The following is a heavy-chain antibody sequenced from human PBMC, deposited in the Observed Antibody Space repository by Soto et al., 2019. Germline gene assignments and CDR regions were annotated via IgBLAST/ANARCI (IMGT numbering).Heavy chain of an antibody. CDR1: GFTFSSDA. CDR3: AKEKISPSRPNWSDP. D-gene: IGHD2-2*01. J-gene: IGHJ5*02. CDR2: ISGSGGST. V-gene: IGHV3-23*01. Sequence: GGSLRLSCAASGFTFSSDAMSWVRQAPGKGLEWVSAISGSGGSTYYADSVKDRFTISRDNSKNTLYLPMNSLRAEDTAVYYCAKEKISPSRPNWSDPCGKAPLVTLSS.